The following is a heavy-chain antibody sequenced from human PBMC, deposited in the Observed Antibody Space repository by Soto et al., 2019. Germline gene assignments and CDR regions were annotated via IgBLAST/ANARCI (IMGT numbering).Heavy chain of an antibody. D-gene: IGHD3-22*01. J-gene: IGHJ4*02. CDR2: IYPGDSDT. Sequence: GESLKISCKGSGYSFTSYWIGWVRQMPGKGLEWMGIIYPGDSDTRYSPSFQGQVTISADNSISTAYLQWGRLTAAATAMYYCARRDYYDSSVDYWGQGTLVTVSS. V-gene: IGHV5-51*01. CDR1: GYSFTSYW. CDR3: ARRDYYDSSVDY.